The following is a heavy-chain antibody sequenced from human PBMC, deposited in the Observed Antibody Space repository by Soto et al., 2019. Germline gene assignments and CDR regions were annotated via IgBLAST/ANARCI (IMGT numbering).Heavy chain of an antibody. CDR1: GFTFSSYG. CDR2: ISPDGSST. CDR3: ARSPGGYYID. V-gene: IGHV3-74*01. D-gene: IGHD1-26*01. J-gene: IGHJ3*01. Sequence: PGGSLRLSCVASGFTFSSYGMHWVRQAPGKGLVWVSRISPDGSSTNYPDSVRGRFTISRDNAKNTLYLQMNSLRAEDTAVYYCARSPGGYYIDWGQGTMVTVSS.